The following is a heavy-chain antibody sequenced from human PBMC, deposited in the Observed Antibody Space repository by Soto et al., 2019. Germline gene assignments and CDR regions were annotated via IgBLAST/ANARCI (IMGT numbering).Heavy chain of an antibody. J-gene: IGHJ4*02. CDR2: IIPILGIA. V-gene: IGHV1-69*08. CDR1: GGTYSSYT. CDR3: ARETLSSGYPLA. D-gene: IGHD3-22*01. Sequence: QVQLMQSGAEVKKPGSSVKVSCKASGGTYSSYTISWVRQAPGQGLEWMGRIIPILGIANYAQKFQGRVTITADKSTSTVYMELSSPRSEDTAVYYCARETLSSGYPLAWGQGTLVNVSP.